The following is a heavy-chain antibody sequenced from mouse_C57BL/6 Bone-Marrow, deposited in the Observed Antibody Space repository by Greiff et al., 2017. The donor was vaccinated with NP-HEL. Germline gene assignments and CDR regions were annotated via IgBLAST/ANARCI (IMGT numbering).Heavy chain of an antibody. CDR2: ISSGGDYL. CDR3: TRERQLWSYFDY. V-gene: IGHV5-9-1*02. CDR1: GFTFSSYA. J-gene: IGHJ2*01. Sequence: VQLKESGEGLVKPGGSLKLSCAASGFTFSSYAMSWVRQTPEKRLEWVAYISSGGDYLYYADTVKGRFTISRDNARNTLYLQMSSLKSEDTAMYYCTRERQLWSYFDYWGQGTTLTVSS. D-gene: IGHD6-1*01.